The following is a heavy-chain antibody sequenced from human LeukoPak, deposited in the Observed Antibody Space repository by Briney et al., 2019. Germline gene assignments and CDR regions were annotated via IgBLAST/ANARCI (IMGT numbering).Heavy chain of an antibody. CDR1: GFTFSDYY. CDR3: ASPYCSSTSCSTLHDF. J-gene: IGHJ4*02. D-gene: IGHD2-2*01. CDR2: IKQDGAEK. V-gene: IGHV3-7*01. Sequence: GGSLRLSCAASGFTFSDYYMSWIRQAPGKGLEWVANIKQDGAEKYYVDSVKGRFTISRDNAKSSLYLQMNSLRAEDTAVYYCASPYCSSTSCSTLHDFWGQGTLVTVSS.